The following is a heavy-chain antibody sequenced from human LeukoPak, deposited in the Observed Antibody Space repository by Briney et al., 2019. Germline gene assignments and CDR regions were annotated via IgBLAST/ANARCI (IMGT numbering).Heavy chain of an antibody. V-gene: IGHV3-23*01. CDR3: AKDTYYDSSGYYYD. Sequence: GGSLGLSCAASGFTFSSYAMSWVRQAPGKGLEWVSAISGSGGSTYYADSVKGRFTISRDNSKNTLYLQMNSLRAEDTAVYYCAKDTYYDSSGYYYDWGQGTLVTVSS. CDR2: ISGSGGST. CDR1: GFTFSSYA. J-gene: IGHJ4*02. D-gene: IGHD3-22*01.